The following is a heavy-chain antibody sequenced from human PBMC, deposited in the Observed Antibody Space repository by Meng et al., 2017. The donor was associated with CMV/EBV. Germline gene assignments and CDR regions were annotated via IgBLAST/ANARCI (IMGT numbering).Heavy chain of an antibody. CDR1: GYTFSNYG. CDR3: ARGVPSAAAQRWVDP. J-gene: IGHJ5*01. CDR2: ITTDDDSR. V-gene: IGHV1-18*01. Sequence: SVKVSCKASGYTFSNYGIAWVRQAPGQGLEWMGWITTDDDSRKKQGRVTMTTDTSTSTAYMELRCLRSDHTAVYYCARGVPSAAAQRWVDPWGQGTLVTVSS. D-gene: IGHD6-13*01.